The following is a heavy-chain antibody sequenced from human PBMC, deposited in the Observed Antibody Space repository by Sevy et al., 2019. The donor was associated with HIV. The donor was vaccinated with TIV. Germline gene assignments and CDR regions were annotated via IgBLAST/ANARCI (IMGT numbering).Heavy chain of an antibody. Sequence: SETLSLTCTVSGGSISSYYWSWIRQPAGKGLEWIGRIYTSGSTNYNPSLKSRVTMSVDTSKNQFSLKLSSVTAAETAVYYCARDREGGWFGELRPLGGFDPWGQGTLVTVSS. V-gene: IGHV4-4*07. D-gene: IGHD3-10*01. J-gene: IGHJ5*02. CDR1: GGSISSYY. CDR2: IYTSGST. CDR3: ARDREGGWFGELRPLGGFDP.